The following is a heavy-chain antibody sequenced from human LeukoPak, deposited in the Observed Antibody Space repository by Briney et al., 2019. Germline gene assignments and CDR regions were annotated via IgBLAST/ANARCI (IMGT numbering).Heavy chain of an antibody. CDR2: IKEDGSEK. D-gene: IGHD1-7*01. CDR1: GVTFSSYW. V-gene: IGHV3-7*01. J-gene: IGHJ4*02. Sequence: GGSLRLSCAASGVTFSSYWMSWVCQAPGKGLEWVANIKEDGSEKYYVDSVKGRFTISRDNAKSSLYLQMNSLRAEDTAVYYCTRGGTTLDYWGQGTLVTVSS. CDR3: TRGGTTLDY.